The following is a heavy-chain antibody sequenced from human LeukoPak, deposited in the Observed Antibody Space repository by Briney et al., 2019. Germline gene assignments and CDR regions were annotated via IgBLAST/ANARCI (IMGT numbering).Heavy chain of an antibody. Sequence: GGSLRLSCAASGFTFSNAWMSWVRQAPGKGLEWVGLIKGQTDGGTTDYAAPVKDRFTISRDDSKNTLYLQMNSLKTEDTAVYYCTTEEKTSGWYYFDYWGQGTLVTVSS. CDR3: TTEEKTSGWYYFDY. CDR1: GFTFSNAW. CDR2: IKGQTDGGTT. J-gene: IGHJ4*02. D-gene: IGHD6-19*01. V-gene: IGHV3-15*01.